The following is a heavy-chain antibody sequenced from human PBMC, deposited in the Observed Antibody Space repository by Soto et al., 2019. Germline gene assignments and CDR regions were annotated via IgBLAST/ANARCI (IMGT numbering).Heavy chain of an antibody. J-gene: IGHJ6*02. V-gene: IGHV4-38-2*01. CDR3: ARAILLLQGDGVAFLEWYYDYYGMDV. CDR2: IYHSGST. Sequence: SETLSLTCAVSGYSISSGYYWGWIRQPPGKGLEWIGSIYHSGSTYYNPSLKSRVTISVDTSKNQFSLKLSSVTAADTAVYYCARAILLLQGDGVAFLEWYYDYYGMDVWGHGTTVTVSS. D-gene: IGHD3-3*02. CDR1: GYSISSGYY.